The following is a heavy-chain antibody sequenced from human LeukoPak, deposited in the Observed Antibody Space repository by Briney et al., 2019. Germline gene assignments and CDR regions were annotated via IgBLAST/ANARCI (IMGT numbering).Heavy chain of an antibody. CDR3: ASGTTTKGFGY. CDR2: LYYSGST. CDR1: GGSITNNNYY. J-gene: IGHJ4*02. V-gene: IGHV4-39*07. D-gene: IGHD1-7*01. Sequence: SETLSLTCTVSGGSITNNNYYWDWIRQPPGKGLEWIGDLYYSGSTHYNPSLKSRVTLSVDTSKNQFSLRLRSVTAADTAVYYCASGTTTKGFGYWGQGTLITVSS.